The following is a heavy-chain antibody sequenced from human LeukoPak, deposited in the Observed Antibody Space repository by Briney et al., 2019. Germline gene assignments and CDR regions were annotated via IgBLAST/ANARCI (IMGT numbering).Heavy chain of an antibody. Sequence: SETLSLTCTVSGGSIRNYYWSWIRQPPGKGLEWVGSIHHSGSSKYNSSPNNRVTISLDKSKNQFSLSLTSVTVADTAVYYCARENGDYALDYWGQGTLVTVSS. CDR3: ARENGDYALDY. CDR2: IHHSGSS. D-gene: IGHD4-17*01. CDR1: GGSIRNYY. J-gene: IGHJ4*02. V-gene: IGHV4-59*01.